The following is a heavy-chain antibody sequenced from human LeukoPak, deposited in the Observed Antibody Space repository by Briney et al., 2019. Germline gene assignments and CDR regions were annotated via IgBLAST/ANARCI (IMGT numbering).Heavy chain of an antibody. Sequence: SVKVSCKASGGTFSSYAISWVRQAPGQGLEWMGGIIPIFGTANYAQKFQGRVTITADESTSTAYMELSSLRSEDTAVYYCARDRVGGPYYYYGMDVWGQGTTVTVSS. CDR3: ARDRVGGPYYYYGMDV. V-gene: IGHV1-69*13. CDR1: GGTFSSYA. CDR2: IIPIFGTA. J-gene: IGHJ6*02. D-gene: IGHD4-23*01.